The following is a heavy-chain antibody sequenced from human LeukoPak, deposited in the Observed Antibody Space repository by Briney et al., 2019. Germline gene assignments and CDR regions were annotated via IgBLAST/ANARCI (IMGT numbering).Heavy chain of an antibody. CDR3: VKGQQLVPYYFDY. V-gene: IGHV3-64D*09. D-gene: IGHD6-13*01. CDR2: ISSNGGST. J-gene: IGHJ4*02. CDR1: GFTFSTYA. Sequence: TGGSLRLSCADSGFTFSTYAMHWVRQAPGKGLEYVSAISSNGGSTYYADSVKGRFTISRDNSKNTLYLQMSSLRAEDTAVYYCVKGQQLVPYYFDYWGQGTLVTVSS.